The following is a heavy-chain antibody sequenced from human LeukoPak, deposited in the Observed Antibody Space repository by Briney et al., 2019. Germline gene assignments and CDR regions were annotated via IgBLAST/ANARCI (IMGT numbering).Heavy chain of an antibody. D-gene: IGHD2-15*01. J-gene: IGHJ4*02. CDR3: ARRSLVAATRRPFDY. Sequence: ETLSLTCAVYGGSFSGYYWSWIRQPPGKGLEWIGEVNHSGSTNYNPSLKSRVTISVDTSKNQFSLKLSSVTAADTAVYYCARRSLVAATRRPFDYWGQGTLVTVSS. CDR2: VNHSGST. CDR1: GGSFSGYY. V-gene: IGHV4-34*01.